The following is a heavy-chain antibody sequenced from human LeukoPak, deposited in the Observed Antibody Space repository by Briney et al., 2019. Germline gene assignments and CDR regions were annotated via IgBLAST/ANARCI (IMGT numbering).Heavy chain of an antibody. Sequence: PGGSLRLSCAAPGFTFNNYGMHWFRQAPGKALEWLALIQPAGNDKDYADSVKGRFTVAIDNSKNTLYLQLNSMKVEDTAVYYCAKRDGETEFAYWGQGTLVTVSS. CDR3: AKRDGETEFAY. V-gene: IGHV3-30*02. D-gene: IGHD5-24*01. CDR1: GFTFNNYG. J-gene: IGHJ4*02. CDR2: IQPAGNDK.